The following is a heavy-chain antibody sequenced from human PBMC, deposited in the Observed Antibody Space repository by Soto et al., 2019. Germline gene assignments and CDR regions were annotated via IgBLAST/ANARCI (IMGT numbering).Heavy chain of an antibody. Sequence: QVQLVQSGAEVKKPGSSVKVSCKASGGTFSSYAISWVRQAPGQGLEWMGGIIPIFGTANYAQKFQGRVTITADESTSPAYMELSSLRSEDTAVYYCARRITIFGVVTADPYYYYYGMDVWGQGTTVTVSS. J-gene: IGHJ6*02. CDR2: IIPIFGTA. V-gene: IGHV1-69*01. D-gene: IGHD3-3*01. CDR1: GGTFSSYA. CDR3: ARRITIFGVVTADPYYYYYGMDV.